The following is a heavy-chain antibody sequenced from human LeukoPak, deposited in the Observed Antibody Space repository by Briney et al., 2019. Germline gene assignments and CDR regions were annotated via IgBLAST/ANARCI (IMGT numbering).Heavy chain of an antibody. CDR3: ARGRPHGNDY. CDR1: GFTFSSYA. CDR2: ISGSGDNT. J-gene: IGHJ4*02. D-gene: IGHD4-23*01. V-gene: IGHV3-23*01. Sequence: GGSLRLSCAASGFTFSSYAMSWVRQAPGKGLEWVSGISGSGDNTYYADSVKGRFSISRDNAKNTLYLQMNSLRVEDTAVYYCARGRPHGNDYWGQGTLVTVSS.